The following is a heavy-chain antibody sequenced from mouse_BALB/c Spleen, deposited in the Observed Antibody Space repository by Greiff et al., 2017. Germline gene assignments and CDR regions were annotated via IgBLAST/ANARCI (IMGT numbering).Heavy chain of an antibody. D-gene: IGHD6-1*01. V-gene: IGHV5-17*02. J-gene: IGHJ4*01. CDR1: GFTFSSFG. CDR2: ISSGSSTI. Sequence: EVMLVESGGGLVQPGGSRKLSCAASGFTFSSFGMHWVRQAPEKGLEWVAYISSGSSTIYYADTVKGRFTISRDNPKNTLFLQMTSLRSEDTAMYYCARRLYDDDSSAPSYAMDYWGQGTSVTVSA. CDR3: ARRLYDDDSSAPSYAMDY.